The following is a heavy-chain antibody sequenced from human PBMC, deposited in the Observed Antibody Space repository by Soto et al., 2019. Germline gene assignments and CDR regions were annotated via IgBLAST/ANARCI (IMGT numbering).Heavy chain of an antibody. Sequence: SETLSLTCAVHGGSFSGYYWDWIRQPPGKGLEWIGEVNHGGTSNYNPSLKSRAIISVDTSKNQFSLKLTSVTAEDTALYFCASFVVLRSGDFFHGLYVWGKGSTDTVSS. D-gene: IGHD3-10*01. J-gene: IGHJ6*04. CDR3: ASFVVLRSGDFFHGLYV. CDR2: VNHGGTS. V-gene: IGHV4-34*01. CDR1: GGSFSGYY.